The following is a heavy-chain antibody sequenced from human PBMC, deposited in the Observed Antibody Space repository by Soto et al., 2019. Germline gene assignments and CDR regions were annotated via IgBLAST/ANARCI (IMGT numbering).Heavy chain of an antibody. Sequence: QVQLQESGPGLVKPSQTLSLTCTVSGGSISSCDYYWSWIRQHPGKDLEWIGTIYFSGTTYYNPSLKSRVTISVDTSKNQLSLTLISVTAADTAVYSCERRDRSGFSYWLDTWGQGALVTVSS. J-gene: IGHJ5*02. CDR2: IYFSGTT. V-gene: IGHV4-31*03. D-gene: IGHD3-22*01. CDR1: GGSISSCDYY. CDR3: ERRDRSGFSYWLDT.